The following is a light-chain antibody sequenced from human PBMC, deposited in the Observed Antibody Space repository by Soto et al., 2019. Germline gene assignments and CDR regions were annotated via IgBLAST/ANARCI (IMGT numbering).Light chain of an antibody. Sequence: QSVLTQPASVSGSPGQSITISCTGSSSDVGVSNLVSWYQQQPNKAPKLLISDVNHRPSGVSNGFSGSKSGNTASLTISGLQADDEADYYCSSSTTTNTVLFGGGTKVTV. V-gene: IGLV2-14*01. CDR2: DVN. CDR3: SSSTTTNTVL. CDR1: SSDVGVSNL. J-gene: IGLJ2*01.